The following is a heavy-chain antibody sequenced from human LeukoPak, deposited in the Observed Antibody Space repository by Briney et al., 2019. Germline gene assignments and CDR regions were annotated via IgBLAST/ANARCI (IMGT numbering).Heavy chain of an antibody. J-gene: IGHJ4*02. V-gene: IGHV3-74*01. Sequence: GGSLRLSRAASGFTFSSYWMHWVRQTPGKGLVWVSRINTDESITTYADSVKGRFTISRDNAKNTLYLQMNSLRAEDTAVYYCARGGGYYYYDSSFDYWGQGTLVTVSS. CDR2: INTDESIT. D-gene: IGHD3-22*01. CDR3: ARGGGYYYYDSSFDY. CDR1: GFTFSSYW.